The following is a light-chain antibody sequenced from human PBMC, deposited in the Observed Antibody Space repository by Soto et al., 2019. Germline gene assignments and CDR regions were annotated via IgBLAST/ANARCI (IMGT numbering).Light chain of an antibody. CDR2: LDSDGSH. J-gene: IGLJ2*01. V-gene: IGLV4-69*01. CDR3: QTGGTGIHVV. CDR1: SGHSSYA. Sequence: QPVLTQSPSASASLGASVKLTCTLSSGHSSYAIAWHQQQPEKGPRDLMKLDSDGSHTKGDAIPDRFSGSSSGAERYLTISSLQSEDEADYYCQTGGTGIHVVFGGGTKLTVL.